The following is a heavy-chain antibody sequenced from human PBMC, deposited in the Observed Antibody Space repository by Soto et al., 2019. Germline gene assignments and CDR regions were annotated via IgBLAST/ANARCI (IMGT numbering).Heavy chain of an antibody. J-gene: IGHJ5*02. Sequence: SETLSLTCTVLGGSISRYYWSWILQPPGKGLEWIGYIYYSGSTNYNPSLKSRVTISVDTSKNQFSLKLSSVTAADTAVYYCARTYDSSGYQVWFDPWGQGTLVTVSS. CDR1: GGSISRYY. CDR2: IYYSGST. CDR3: ARTYDSSGYQVWFDP. D-gene: IGHD3-22*01. V-gene: IGHV4-59*01.